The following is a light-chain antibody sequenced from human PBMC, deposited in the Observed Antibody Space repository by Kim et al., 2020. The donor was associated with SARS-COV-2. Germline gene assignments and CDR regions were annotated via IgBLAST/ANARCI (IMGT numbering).Light chain of an antibody. Sequence: QAVVTQEPSLTVSPGATVTVTCTSTTGSVTAGHFPNWFQQKPGQPPKALIYSTNKRHSWTPAHFSGSLLGGKAALTLSGVQPEDEADYYCLLFLATTHEWMFGGGTQLTVL. V-gene: IGLV7-43*01. CDR2: STN. CDR1: TGSVTAGHF. J-gene: IGLJ3*02. CDR3: LLFLATTHEWM.